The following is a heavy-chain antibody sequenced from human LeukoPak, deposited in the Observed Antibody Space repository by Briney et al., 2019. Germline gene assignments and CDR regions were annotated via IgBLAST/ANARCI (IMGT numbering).Heavy chain of an antibody. CDR3: ARPRGPTVTTRFDY. D-gene: IGHD4-17*01. Sequence: SVKVSCKASGGTFSSYAISWVRQAPGQGPEWMGGIIPIFGTANYAQKFQGRVTITADESTSTAYMELSSLRSEDTAVYYCARPRGPTVTTRFDYWGQGTLVTVSS. CDR1: GGTFSSYA. J-gene: IGHJ4*02. V-gene: IGHV1-69*13. CDR2: IIPIFGTA.